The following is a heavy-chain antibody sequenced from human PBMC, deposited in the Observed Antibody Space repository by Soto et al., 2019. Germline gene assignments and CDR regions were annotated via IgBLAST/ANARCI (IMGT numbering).Heavy chain of an antibody. V-gene: IGHV3-30-3*01. D-gene: IGHD3-10*01. Sequence: GGSLRLSCAASGFTFSNYAIHWVRQAPGKGLEWVAVISYDGSNNYYADPVKGRFTISRDNSKNTLHLQMNTLRSEDTAVYYCARDWATTVRGEMLASDYFGMDVWGQGTTVTVSS. J-gene: IGHJ6*02. CDR2: ISYDGSNN. CDR3: ARDWATTVRGEMLASDYFGMDV. CDR1: GFTFSNYA.